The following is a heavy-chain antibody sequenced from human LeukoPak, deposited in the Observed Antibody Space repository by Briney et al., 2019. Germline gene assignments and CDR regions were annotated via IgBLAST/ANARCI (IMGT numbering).Heavy chain of an antibody. Sequence: GGSLRLSCAASGFTFDDYAMHWVRQAPGKGLEWVSGISWNSGSIGYADSVKGRFTISSDNAKNSLYLQMNSLRAEDMALYYCAKDVDYGSGGNFYYFDYWGQGTLVTVSS. CDR2: ISWNSGSI. D-gene: IGHD3-10*01. V-gene: IGHV3-9*03. CDR1: GFTFDDYA. CDR3: AKDVDYGSGGNFYYFDY. J-gene: IGHJ4*02.